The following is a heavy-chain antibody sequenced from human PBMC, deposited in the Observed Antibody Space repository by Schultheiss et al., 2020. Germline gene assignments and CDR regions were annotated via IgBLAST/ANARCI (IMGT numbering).Heavy chain of an antibody. D-gene: IGHD5-18*01. CDR1: GGSISSYY. Sequence: SQTLSRTCTVSGGSISSYYWSWIRQPPGKGLEWIGYIYYSGSTNYNPSLKSRVTISVDTSKNQFSLKLSSVTAADTAVYYCAREGAYSYGLGYYGMDVWGQGTTVTFSS. CDR3: AREGAYSYGLGYYGMDV. CDR2: IYYSGST. J-gene: IGHJ6*02. V-gene: IGHV4-59*01.